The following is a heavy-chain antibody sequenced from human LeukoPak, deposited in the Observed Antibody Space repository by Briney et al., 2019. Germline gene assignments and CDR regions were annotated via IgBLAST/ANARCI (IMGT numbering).Heavy chain of an antibody. D-gene: IGHD3-9*01. CDR1: GGSIRSYY. CDR3: ARGRYFDWLFDY. Sequence: SETLSLTCTVSGGSIRSYYWSWIRQPPGKGLEWIGYSYYSGNTNYNPPLTSRVTMSVDTSKNQFSLNLTSVTAADTAVYYCARGRYFDWLFDYWGQGTLVTVSS. CDR2: SYYSGNT. V-gene: IGHV4-59*01. J-gene: IGHJ4*02.